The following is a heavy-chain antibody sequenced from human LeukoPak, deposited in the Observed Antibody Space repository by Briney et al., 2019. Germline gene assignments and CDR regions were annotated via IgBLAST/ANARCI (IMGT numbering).Heavy chain of an antibody. CDR2: IYYSGST. J-gene: IGHJ6*03. V-gene: IGHV4-39*07. D-gene: IGHD3-10*01. Sequence: SETLSLTCTVSGGSISSSSYYWGWIRQPPGKGLEWIGSIYYSGSTYYNPSLKSRVTISVDTSKNQFSLKLSSVTAADTAVYYCARGITMVRGAPPPSEMGYYYMDVWGKGTTVTVSS. CDR3: ARGITMVRGAPPPSEMGYYYMDV. CDR1: GGSISSSSYY.